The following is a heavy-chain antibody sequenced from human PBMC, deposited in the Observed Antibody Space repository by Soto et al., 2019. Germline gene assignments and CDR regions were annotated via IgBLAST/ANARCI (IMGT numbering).Heavy chain of an antibody. Sequence: QVQLVESGGGVVQPGRSLRLSCAASGFTFSSYGMHWVRQAPGKGLEWVAVISYDGSNKYYADSVKGRFTISRDNSKNTLYLQMNSLRAEDTAVYYCAKXGYYDSSGYSGYFQHWGQGTLVTVSS. CDR3: AKXGYYDSSGYSGYFQH. V-gene: IGHV3-30*18. J-gene: IGHJ1*01. D-gene: IGHD3-22*01. CDR2: ISYDGSNK. CDR1: GFTFSSYG.